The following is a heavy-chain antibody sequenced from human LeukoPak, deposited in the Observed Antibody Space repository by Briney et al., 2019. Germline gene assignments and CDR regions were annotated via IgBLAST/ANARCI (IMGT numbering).Heavy chain of an antibody. V-gene: IGHV1-2*02. CDR2: INPDSGVT. CDR3: ARDGTFDI. Sequence: ASVKVSCKASGYXFTDYYIHWVRQAPGQGLEWMGWINPDSGVTDYPQKFQGRVTMTRDTSSSTAYMELIRLRSDDTAVYYCARDGTFDIWGQGTMVIVSS. D-gene: IGHD2-15*01. J-gene: IGHJ3*02. CDR1: GYXFTDYY.